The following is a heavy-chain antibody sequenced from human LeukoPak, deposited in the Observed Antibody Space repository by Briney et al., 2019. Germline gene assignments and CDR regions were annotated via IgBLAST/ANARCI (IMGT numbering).Heavy chain of an antibody. CDR1: GYTFTSYY. Sequence: ASVKVSCKASGYTFTSYYMHWVRQAPGQGLEWMGIINPSGDSTSYAQKFQGRVTMTRDTPTSTVYMELSSLRSEDTAVYYCASNDHIAAAGTKAEYFQHWGQGTLVTVSS. V-gene: IGHV1-46*01. J-gene: IGHJ1*01. CDR2: INPSGDST. CDR3: ASNDHIAAAGTKAEYFQH. D-gene: IGHD6-13*01.